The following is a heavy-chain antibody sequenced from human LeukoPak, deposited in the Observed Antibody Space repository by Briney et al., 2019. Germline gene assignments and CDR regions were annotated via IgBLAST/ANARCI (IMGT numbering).Heavy chain of an antibody. CDR3: ARGGYDFWSARYYYYYMDV. V-gene: IGHV4-34*01. J-gene: IGHJ6*03. CDR2: INHSGST. CDR1: GGSFSGYY. Sequence: SETLSLTCAVYGGSFSGYYWSWIRQPPGKGLEWIGEINHSGSTNYNPSLKSRVTISVDTSKNQFSLKLSSVTAADTAVYYRARGGYDFWSARYYYYYMDVWGKGTTVTVSS. D-gene: IGHD3-3*01.